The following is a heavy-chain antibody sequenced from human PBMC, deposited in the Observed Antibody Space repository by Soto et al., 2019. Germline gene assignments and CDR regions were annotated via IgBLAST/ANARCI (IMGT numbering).Heavy chain of an antibody. CDR1: GGSISDSDW. Sequence: SETLSLTCVVSGGSISDSDWWSWVRQPPGKGLEWIGEIFHSGSTNYNPSLKSRVTMSVDKSKNQFSLKLNSVTAADTAVYYCVRDRWTARANWFDPWGQGTLVTVSS. CDR3: VRDRWTARANWFDP. D-gene: IGHD3-16*02. V-gene: IGHV4-4*02. CDR2: IFHSGST. J-gene: IGHJ5*02.